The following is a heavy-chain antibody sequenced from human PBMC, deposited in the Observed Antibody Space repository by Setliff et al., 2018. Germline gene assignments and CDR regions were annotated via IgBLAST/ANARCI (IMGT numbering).Heavy chain of an antibody. J-gene: IGHJ6*02. Sequence: SETLSLTCTVSGGSISSSRYYWGWIRQPPGKGLEWIGSIXYXXSTYYNPSLKSRVTXXVDTSKNQFSLKLSSVTAADTAVYYCARVSGMGSPPYYYYYYGMDVWGQGTTVTVSS. CDR1: GGSISSSRYY. D-gene: IGHD6-25*01. V-gene: IGHV4-39*07. CDR3: ARVSGMGSPPYYYYYYGMDV. CDR2: IXYXXST.